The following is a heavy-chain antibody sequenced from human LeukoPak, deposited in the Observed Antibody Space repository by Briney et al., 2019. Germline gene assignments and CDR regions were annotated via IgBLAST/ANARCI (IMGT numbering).Heavy chain of an antibody. V-gene: IGHV4-39*07. CDR2: INHSGST. Sequence: SETLSLTCTVSGGSISSSSYYWGWIRQPPGKGLEWIGEINHSGSTNYNPSLKSRVTISVDTSKNQFSLKLSSVTAADTAVYYCARAPHQLPSDYWGQGTLVTVSS. CDR3: ARAPHQLPSDY. J-gene: IGHJ4*02. CDR1: GGSISSSSYY. D-gene: IGHD2-2*01.